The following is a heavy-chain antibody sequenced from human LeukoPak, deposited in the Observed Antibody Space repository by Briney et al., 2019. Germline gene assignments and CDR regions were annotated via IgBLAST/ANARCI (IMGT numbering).Heavy chain of an antibody. D-gene: IGHD5-12*01. J-gene: IGHJ4*02. CDR1: GGSISSYY. V-gene: IGHV4-59*01. CDR3: ARGGHITTALHQLGNIVATISDWVYFDY. Sequence: SETLSLTCTVSGGSISSYYWSWIRQPPGKGLEWIGYIYYSGSTNYNPSLKSRVTISVDTSKNQFSLKLSSVTAADTAVYYCARGGHITTALHQLGNIVATISDWVYFDYWGQGTLVTVSS. CDR2: IYYSGST.